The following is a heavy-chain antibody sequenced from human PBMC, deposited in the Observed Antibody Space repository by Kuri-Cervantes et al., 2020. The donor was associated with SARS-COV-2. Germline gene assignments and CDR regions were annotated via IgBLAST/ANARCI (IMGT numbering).Heavy chain of an antibody. Sequence: SVKVSCKASGGTFSSYAISWVRQAPGQGLEWMGRIIPILRTTHYAQKFQGRLTITADNSTTTAYMDLGSLKSDDTAVYYCAVGGEYQMLGPYLNYWGQGTLVTVSS. CDR1: GGTFSSYA. D-gene: IGHD3-16*01. CDR2: IIPILRTT. V-gene: IGHV1-69*04. J-gene: IGHJ4*02. CDR3: AVGGEYQMLGPYLNY.